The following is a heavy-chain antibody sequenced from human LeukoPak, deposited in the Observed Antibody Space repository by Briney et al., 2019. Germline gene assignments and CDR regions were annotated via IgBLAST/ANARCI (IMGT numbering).Heavy chain of an antibody. Sequence: PSETLSLTCTVSSGSISSSSYYWGWIRQPPGKGLEWIGSIYYSGRTYYNPSLKSRVTISVDTSKNQFSLKLSSVTAADTAVYYCARMYCGGDCYSPRAAYYYMDVWGKGTTVTVSS. CDR2: IYYSGRT. V-gene: IGHV4-39*07. CDR3: ARMYCGGDCYSPRAAYYYMDV. D-gene: IGHD2-21*01. J-gene: IGHJ6*03. CDR1: SGSISSSSYY.